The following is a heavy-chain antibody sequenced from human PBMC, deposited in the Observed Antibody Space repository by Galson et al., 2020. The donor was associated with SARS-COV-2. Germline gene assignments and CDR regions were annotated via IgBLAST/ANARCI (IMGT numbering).Heavy chain of an antibody. J-gene: IGHJ4*02. V-gene: IGHV3-48*02. Sequence: GESLNISCAASGFTFTIYSMTWVRQAPGKGLEWVSYIDSGGSTIYYADSVKGRFTISRDNAKNSLYLQMDSLRDEDTAVYYCTRAGYSSDWVIDYWGQGTLVNVSS. CDR1: GFTFTIYS. CDR3: TRAGYSSDWVIDY. CDR2: IDSGGSTI. D-gene: IGHD6-25*01.